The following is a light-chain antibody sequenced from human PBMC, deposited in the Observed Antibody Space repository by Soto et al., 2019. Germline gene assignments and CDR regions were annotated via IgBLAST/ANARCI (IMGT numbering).Light chain of an antibody. CDR3: QQQGT. CDR1: RSLSSSY. CDR2: AAS. J-gene: IGKJ2*01. Sequence: PGERATLSCRASRSLSSSYVVWYQQKPGQAPRLLIYAASRRATGIPDRFSGSGSATEYTLTIRRLEPEDFAVYYCQQQGTFGQGTKLEIK. V-gene: IGKV3-20*01.